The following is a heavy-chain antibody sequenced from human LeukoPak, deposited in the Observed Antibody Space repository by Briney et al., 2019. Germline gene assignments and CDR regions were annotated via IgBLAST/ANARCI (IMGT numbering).Heavy chain of an antibody. V-gene: IGHV1-18*01. CDR2: ISPDTTKT. CDR3: AREGGVGPTAPPDYYSYQMDV. Sequence: ASVKVSCKASGYTFISYGITWVRQAPGQGLEWMGWISPDTTKTNYAQSLQGRVTMTTDTSMSTAYMELRSLRSDDTAVYYCAREGGVGPTAPPDYYSYQMDVWGKGTTVTVSS. CDR1: GYTFISYG. J-gene: IGHJ6*03. D-gene: IGHD1-26*01.